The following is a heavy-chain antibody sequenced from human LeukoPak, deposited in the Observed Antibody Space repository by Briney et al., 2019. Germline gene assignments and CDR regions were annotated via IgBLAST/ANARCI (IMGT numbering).Heavy chain of an antibody. J-gene: IGHJ4*02. CDR1: GYSISSGYY. D-gene: IGHD6-13*01. CDR2: IYHSGAT. V-gene: IGHV4-38-2*02. CDR3: ARVSAQVLLPNLWWQYSSSWYFDY. Sequence: PSETLSLTCTVSGYSISSGYYWGWIRQSPEKGLEWIGSIYHSGATYYNPSLKSRVTISVDTSKNQFSLKVTSVTAADTAVYYCARVSAQVLLPNLWWQYSSSWYFDYWGQGTLVTVSS.